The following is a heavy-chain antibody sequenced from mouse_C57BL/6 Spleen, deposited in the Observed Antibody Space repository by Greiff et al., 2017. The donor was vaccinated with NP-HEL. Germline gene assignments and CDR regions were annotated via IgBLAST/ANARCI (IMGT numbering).Heavy chain of an antibody. CDR2: IRNKANGYTT. D-gene: IGHD2-2*01. V-gene: IGHV7-3*01. CDR3: ARYKGYYGYFDV. CDR1: GFTFTDYY. J-gene: IGHJ1*03. Sequence: EVKLVESGGGLVQPGGSLSLSCAASGFTFTDYYMSWVRQPPGKALEWLGFIRNKANGYTTEYSASVKGRFTISRDNSQSILYLQMNALRAEDSATYYCARYKGYYGYFDVWGTVTTVTVSS.